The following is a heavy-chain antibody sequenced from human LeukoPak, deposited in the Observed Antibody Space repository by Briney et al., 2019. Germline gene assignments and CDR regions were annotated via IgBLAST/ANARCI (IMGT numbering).Heavy chain of an antibody. CDR3: AKGAGSYFARFDY. CDR2: ISGSGENT. D-gene: IGHD1-26*01. CDR1: GFTFSRYA. Sequence: GGSLRLSCAASGFTFSRYAMSWVRQAPGKGLEWVSAISGSGENTFYADSVKGRFTISRDNSKNTLYLQMNSLRAEDTAVYYCAKGAGSYFARFDYWGQGTLVTVSS. J-gene: IGHJ4*02. V-gene: IGHV3-23*01.